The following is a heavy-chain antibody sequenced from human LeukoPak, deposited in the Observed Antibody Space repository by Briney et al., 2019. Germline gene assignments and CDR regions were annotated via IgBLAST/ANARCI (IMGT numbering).Heavy chain of an antibody. Sequence: SETLSLTCAVSGGSISSGSYYWSWIRQPAGKGLEWIGRIYTSGSTNYNPSLKSRVTISVDTSKNQFSLKLSSVTAADTAVYYCAREFEWDSSGYWNVAFDIWGQGTMVTVSS. CDR2: IYTSGST. J-gene: IGHJ3*02. D-gene: IGHD3-22*01. V-gene: IGHV4-61*02. CDR1: GGSISSGSYY. CDR3: AREFEWDSSGYWNVAFDI.